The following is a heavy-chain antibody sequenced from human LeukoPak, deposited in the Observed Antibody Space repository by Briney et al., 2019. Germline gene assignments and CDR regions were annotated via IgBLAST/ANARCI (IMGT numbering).Heavy chain of an antibody. CDR2: IYYSGST. V-gene: IGHV4-59*01. J-gene: IGHJ4*02. CDR1: GRSISSYY. Sequence: SETLSLTCTVSGRSISSYYSSWIRQPPGKGLEWIGYIYYSGSTNYNPSLKSRVTISVDTSKNQFSLKLSSVTAADTAVYYCARVARFYFDYWGQGTLVTVSS. CDR3: ARVARFYFDY.